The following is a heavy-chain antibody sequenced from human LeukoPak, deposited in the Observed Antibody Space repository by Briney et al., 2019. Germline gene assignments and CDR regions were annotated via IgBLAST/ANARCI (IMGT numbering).Heavy chain of an antibody. V-gene: IGHV1-2*04. CDR3: ARSLSIAARPRYYYMDV. Sequence: ASVKVSCKASGYTFTGYYMHWVRQAPGQGLEWMGWINPNSGGTNYAQKFQGWVTMTRDTSISTAYMELSRLRSDDTAVYYCARSLSIAARPRYYYMDVWGKGTTVTVSS. D-gene: IGHD6-6*01. CDR2: INPNSGGT. CDR1: GYTFTGYY. J-gene: IGHJ6*03.